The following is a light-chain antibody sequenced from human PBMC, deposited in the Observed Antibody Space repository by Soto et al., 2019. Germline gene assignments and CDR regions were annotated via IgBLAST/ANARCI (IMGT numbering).Light chain of an antibody. J-gene: IGLJ2*01. Sequence: QSVLTQPPSVSGAPGQRVTIPCTGSSSNIGAGYDVHWYQQLPGTAPKLLIYGNNNRPSGVPDRFSGSKSGTSASLAITGLQAEDEADYYCQSHDTSLRGSIFGGGTQLTVL. CDR2: GNN. CDR3: QSHDTSLRGSI. V-gene: IGLV1-40*01. CDR1: SSNIGAGYD.